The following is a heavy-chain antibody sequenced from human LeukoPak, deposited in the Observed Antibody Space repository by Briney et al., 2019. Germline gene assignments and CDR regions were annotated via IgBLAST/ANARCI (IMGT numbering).Heavy chain of an antibody. J-gene: IGHJ4*02. D-gene: IGHD1-14*01. Sequence: SETLSLTCTVSGGSISSGDYYWSWIRQPPGKGLEWIGYIYYSGSTYYNPSLKSRVTISVDTSKNQFSPKLSSVTAADTAVYYCARGYVEDGPYYFDYWGQGTLVTVSS. V-gene: IGHV4-30-4*01. CDR2: IYYSGST. CDR1: GGSISSGDYY. CDR3: ARGYVEDGPYYFDY.